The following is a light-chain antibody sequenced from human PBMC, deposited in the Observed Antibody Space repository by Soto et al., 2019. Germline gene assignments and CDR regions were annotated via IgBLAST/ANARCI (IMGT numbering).Light chain of an antibody. CDR3: QSYDSSLSGSVV. CDR2: GNS. Sequence: QSVLTQPPSVSGAPGQRVTISCTGSSSNIGAGYDVHWYQQLPGTAPKLLIYGNSNRPSGVPDRFSGSKSGTSASLAITGLQAEDEADYYCQSYDSSLSGSVVFGGGNEVTVL. V-gene: IGLV1-40*01. CDR1: SSNIGAGYD. J-gene: IGLJ2*01.